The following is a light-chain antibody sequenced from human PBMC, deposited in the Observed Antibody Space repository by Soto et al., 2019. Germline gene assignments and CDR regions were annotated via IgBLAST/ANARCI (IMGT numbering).Light chain of an antibody. J-gene: IGKJ1*01. CDR3: QQYYSTPPT. CDR2: WAS. V-gene: IGKV4-1*01. Sequence: DIMMTQSPDSLAVSLGERATINCKSSQSVLYSSNNKNYLAWYQQKPGQPPKLLIYWASTRESGVPDRFSGSGSGTDFTLTISILQAEDVAVYYCQQYYSTPPTFGQGTKVEIK. CDR1: QSVLYSSNNKNY.